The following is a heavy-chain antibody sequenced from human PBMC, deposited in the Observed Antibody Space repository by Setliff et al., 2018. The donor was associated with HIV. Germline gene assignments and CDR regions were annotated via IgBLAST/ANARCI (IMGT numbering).Heavy chain of an antibody. CDR2: INPNSGGT. CDR3: ASYDILTGYYGHYFDY. Sequence: ASVKVSCKASGYTFTNYYMHWVRQAPGQGLEWMGWINPNSGGTNYAQKFQGRVTMTRDTSISTAYMELSRLRSDDTAVYYCASYDILTGYYGHYFDYWGQGTLVTVSS. J-gene: IGHJ4*02. D-gene: IGHD3-9*01. V-gene: IGHV1-2*02. CDR1: GYTFTNYY.